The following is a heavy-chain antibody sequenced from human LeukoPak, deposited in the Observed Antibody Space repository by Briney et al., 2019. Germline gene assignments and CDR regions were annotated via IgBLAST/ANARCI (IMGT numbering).Heavy chain of an antibody. CDR3: ARAYYYDSSGYYYDY. CDR2: INPNSGGT. J-gene: IGHJ4*02. CDR1: GYTFTGYY. D-gene: IGHD3-22*01. V-gene: IGHV1-2*02. Sequence: ASVKVSCKASGYTFTGYYMHWVRQAPGQGLEWMGWINPNSGGTNYAQKFQGRVTMTRDTSTSTAYMELSRLRSDDTAVYYCARAYYYDSSGYYYDYWGQGTLVTVSS.